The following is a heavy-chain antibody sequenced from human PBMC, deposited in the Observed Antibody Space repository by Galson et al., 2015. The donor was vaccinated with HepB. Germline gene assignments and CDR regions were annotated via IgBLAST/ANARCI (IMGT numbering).Heavy chain of an antibody. Sequence: SLRLSCAVSGFTFSTYAMHWVRQAPGKGLEWVAGISFDYNNKNYADSVKGRFAISRDNSKNTLYLQMNSLRAEDTATYYCARDRSCSSTSCYPVDQFYYGMDVWGQGTTVTVSS. V-gene: IGHV3-30*09. J-gene: IGHJ6*02. D-gene: IGHD2-2*01. CDR2: ISFDYNNK. CDR3: ARDRSCSSTSCYPVDQFYYGMDV. CDR1: GFTFSTYA.